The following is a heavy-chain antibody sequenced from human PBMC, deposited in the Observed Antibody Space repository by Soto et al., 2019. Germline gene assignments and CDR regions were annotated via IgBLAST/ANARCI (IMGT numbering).Heavy chain of an antibody. CDR1: GGSISSYY. CDR3: ARRYGDAFDI. CDR2: IYYSGST. V-gene: IGHV4-59*08. D-gene: IGHD4-17*01. Sequence: QVQLQESGPGLVKPSETLSLTSTVSGGSISSYYWSWIRQPPGKGPEWIGYIYYSGSTNYNPSLKSRVTISVDTSKNQFSLKLSSVTAADTAVYYCARRYGDAFDIWGQGTMVTVSS. J-gene: IGHJ3*02.